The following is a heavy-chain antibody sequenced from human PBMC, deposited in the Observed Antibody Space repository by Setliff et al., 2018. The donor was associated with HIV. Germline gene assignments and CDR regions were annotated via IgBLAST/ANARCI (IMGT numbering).Heavy chain of an antibody. J-gene: IGHJ4*02. D-gene: IGHD3-3*01. CDR3: AGFSYNFWVYRFDH. V-gene: IGHV4-31*03. CDR2: IYYSGST. CDR1: GGSTTSGGYY. Sequence: SETLSLTCSVSGGSTTSGGYYWSWIRQHPGKGLEYIGYIYYSGSTYYNPSLKSRVTMSIDTSTQQFFLNVNSVTAADTAVYYCAGFSYNFWVYRFDHWGQGALVTVSS.